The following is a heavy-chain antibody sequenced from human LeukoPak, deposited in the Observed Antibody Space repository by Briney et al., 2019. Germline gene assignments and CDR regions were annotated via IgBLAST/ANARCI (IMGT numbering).Heavy chain of an antibody. Sequence: GASVKVSCKASGYTFTSYAISWVRQAPGQGLEWMGGIIPIFGTANYAQKFQGRVTITADESTSTAYMELSSLRSEDTAVYYCAGSKTGAQGPFDYWGQGTLVTVSS. CDR2: IIPIFGTA. CDR1: GYTFTSYA. CDR3: AGSKTGAQGPFDY. D-gene: IGHD7-27*01. V-gene: IGHV1-69*13. J-gene: IGHJ4*02.